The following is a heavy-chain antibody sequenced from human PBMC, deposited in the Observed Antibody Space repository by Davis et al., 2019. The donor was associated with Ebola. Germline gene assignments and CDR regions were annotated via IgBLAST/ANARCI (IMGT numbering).Heavy chain of an antibody. CDR3: AREDYDILTGHPVLYYYYGMDV. CDR2: INHSGST. D-gene: IGHD3-9*01. CDR1: GGSFSGYY. J-gene: IGHJ6*02. Sequence: SETLSLTCAVYGGSFSGYYWSWIRQPPGKGLEWIGEINHSGSTNYNPSLKSRVTISVDTSKNQFSLKLSSVTAADTAVYYCAREDYDILTGHPVLYYYYGMDVWGQGTTVTVSS. V-gene: IGHV4-34*01.